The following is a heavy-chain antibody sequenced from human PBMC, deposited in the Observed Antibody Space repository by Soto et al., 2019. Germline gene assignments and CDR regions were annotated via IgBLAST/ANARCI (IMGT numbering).Heavy chain of an antibody. V-gene: IGHV1-18*01. CDR1: GYTFTTYG. J-gene: IGHJ4*02. CDR2: ISAYSGST. Sequence: QVQLVQSGAEVKKPGASVKVSCKASGYTFTTYGISWVRQAPGQGHEWMGWISAYSGSTKFAQKLQGRVTMTTDTSTTTAYMELRSLTSDDTAVYYCARDFTKSSSWPYYFDYWGQGTLVTVSS. CDR3: ARDFTKSSSWPYYFDY. D-gene: IGHD6-13*01.